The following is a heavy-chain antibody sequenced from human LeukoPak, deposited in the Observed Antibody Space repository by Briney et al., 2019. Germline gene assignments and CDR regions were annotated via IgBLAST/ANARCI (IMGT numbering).Heavy chain of an antibody. Sequence: GASVKVSCKASGYTFTGYYMHWVRQAPGQGLEWMGWINPNSGGTNYAQKFQGRVTMTRDTSISTAYMELSRLRSEDTAVYYCARDIVHEYDYVWGSYRPLGEIYRWFDPWGQGTLVTVSS. J-gene: IGHJ5*02. CDR2: INPNSGGT. CDR1: GYTFTGYY. CDR3: ARDIVHEYDYVWGSYRPLGEIYRWFDP. D-gene: IGHD3-16*02. V-gene: IGHV1-2*02.